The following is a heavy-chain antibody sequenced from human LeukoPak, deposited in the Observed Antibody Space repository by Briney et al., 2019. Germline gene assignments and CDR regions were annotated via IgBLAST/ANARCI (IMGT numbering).Heavy chain of an antibody. CDR1: GGSISSSSYY. D-gene: IGHD3-22*01. V-gene: IGHV4-39*07. Sequence: SETLSLTCTVSGGSISSSSYYWGWIRQPPGKGLEWIGSVYYSGSTYYNPSLKSRVTISVDTSKNQFSLKLSSVTAADTAVYYCVRDTWTYYYDSSGYYYSYWGQGTLVTVSS. CDR3: VRDTWTYYYDSSGYYYSY. CDR2: VYYSGST. J-gene: IGHJ4*02.